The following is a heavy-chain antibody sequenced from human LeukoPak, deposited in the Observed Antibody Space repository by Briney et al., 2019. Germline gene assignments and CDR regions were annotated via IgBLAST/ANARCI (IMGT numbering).Heavy chain of an antibody. Sequence: GESLKISCKGSGYSFTSYWIGWVRQMPGKGLEWMGIIYPGDSDTRYSPSFQGQVTISADKSISTAYLQWSSLKASDTAMYYCARGLVYGDYVVGYFDYWGQGTLVTVSS. CDR1: GYSFTSYW. V-gene: IGHV5-51*01. D-gene: IGHD4-17*01. CDR2: IYPGDSDT. CDR3: ARGLVYGDYVVGYFDY. J-gene: IGHJ4*02.